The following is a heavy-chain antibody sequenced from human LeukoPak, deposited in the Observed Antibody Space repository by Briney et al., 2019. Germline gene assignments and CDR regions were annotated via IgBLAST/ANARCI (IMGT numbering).Heavy chain of an antibody. D-gene: IGHD3-16*01. CDR1: GFTFSSYE. J-gene: IGHJ3*02. CDR3: AIAREGSYDYVWGTSDGAEPSDI. V-gene: IGHV3-48*03. Sequence: PGGSLRLSCAASGFTFSSYEMNWVPQAPGKVLEWVSYISSSGSTIYYAVSVKGRFTISRDNAKNSLYLQMNSPRAEDTAVYYCAIAREGSYDYVWGTSDGAEPSDIWGQGTMVTVSS. CDR2: ISSSGSTI.